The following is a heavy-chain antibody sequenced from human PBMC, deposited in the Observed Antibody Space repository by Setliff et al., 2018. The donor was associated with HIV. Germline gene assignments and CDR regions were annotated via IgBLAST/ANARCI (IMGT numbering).Heavy chain of an antibody. J-gene: IGHJ6*03. D-gene: IGHD6-13*01. CDR2: IYTSGNI. Sequence: SSETLSLTCAVYGGSFNGYSWTWIRQPPGKGLEWIGRIYTSGNINYNPSLKSRVTIPVDTSKNQFSLRLSSVTAADTAVYYCVRVSCSSWYSIPRNYYYSMDVWGEGTTVTVSS. V-gene: IGHV4-59*10. CDR3: VRVSCSSWYSIPRNYYYSMDV. CDR1: GGSFNGYS.